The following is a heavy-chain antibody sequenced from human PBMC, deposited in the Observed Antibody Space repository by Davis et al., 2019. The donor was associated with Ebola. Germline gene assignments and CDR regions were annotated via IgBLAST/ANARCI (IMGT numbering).Heavy chain of an antibody. V-gene: IGHV1-46*01. CDR2: INPSDGST. CDR3: ARAPDISPRPFDY. CDR1: GYSFTSYY. D-gene: IGHD3-9*01. J-gene: IGHJ4*02. Sequence: ASVKVSCKASGYSFTSYYIHWVRQAPGQGLEWMAIINPSDGSTRYAQKFQDRITVTMDTSTSTVYMELSSLRSDDTALFYCARAPDISPRPFDYWGQGTLVTVSS.